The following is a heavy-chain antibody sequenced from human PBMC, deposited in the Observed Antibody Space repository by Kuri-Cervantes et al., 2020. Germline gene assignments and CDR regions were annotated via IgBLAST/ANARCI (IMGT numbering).Heavy chain of an antibody. V-gene: IGHV1-69*05. Sequence: SVKVSCKASGGTFIAYAINWVRQAPGQGLEWMGGIIPLFGKANYAQKFQGRVTITTDESTSTAYMELSSLRSGDTAVYYCARGSSIAVAGTNVRLRWFDPWGQGTLVTVSS. CDR1: GGTFIAYA. J-gene: IGHJ5*02. CDR3: ARGSSIAVAGTNVRLRWFDP. CDR2: IIPLFGKA. D-gene: IGHD6-19*01.